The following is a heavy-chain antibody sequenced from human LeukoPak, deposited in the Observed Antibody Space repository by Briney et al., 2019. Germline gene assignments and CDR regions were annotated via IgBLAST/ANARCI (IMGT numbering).Heavy chain of an antibody. CDR3: AKVEANDYGDCVRGSIDY. J-gene: IGHJ4*02. CDR2: ISGSGGST. Sequence: TGGSLRLSCAASGFTFSSYAMSWVRQAPGKGLEWVSAISGSGGSTYYADSVKGRFTISRDNSKNTLYLQMNSLRAEDTAVYYCAKVEANDYGDCVRGSIDYWGQGTLVTVSS. D-gene: IGHD4-17*01. CDR1: GFTFSSYA. V-gene: IGHV3-23*01.